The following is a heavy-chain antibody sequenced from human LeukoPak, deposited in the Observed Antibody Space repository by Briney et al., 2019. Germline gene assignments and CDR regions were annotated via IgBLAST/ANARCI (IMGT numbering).Heavy chain of an antibody. Sequence: ASVKVSCKVSGYTLTELSMHWVRQAPGKGLEWMGGFDPEDGETIYAQKFQGRVTMTEDTSTDTAYMELSSLRSEDTAVYYCVTGTDYDFWSGYFDYWGQGTLVTVSS. D-gene: IGHD3-3*01. V-gene: IGHV1-24*01. CDR3: VTGTDYDFWSGYFDY. J-gene: IGHJ4*02. CDR1: GYTLTELS. CDR2: FDPEDGET.